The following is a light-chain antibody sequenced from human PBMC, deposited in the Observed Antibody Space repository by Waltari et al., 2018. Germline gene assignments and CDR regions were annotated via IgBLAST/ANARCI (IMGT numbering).Light chain of an antibody. Sequence: DVVMTQSPLSLTVTLGQPASISCRSSQGMRHSDGNTYLNWFQQRPGQSPRRLIYKVFNRESGVPDRFSGSGSGTDFTLKISRVEAEDVGFYYCMQSTQWPRTFGQGTKVQIK. J-gene: IGKJ1*01. CDR2: KVF. CDR3: MQSTQWPRT. CDR1: QGMRHSDGNTY. V-gene: IGKV2-30*02.